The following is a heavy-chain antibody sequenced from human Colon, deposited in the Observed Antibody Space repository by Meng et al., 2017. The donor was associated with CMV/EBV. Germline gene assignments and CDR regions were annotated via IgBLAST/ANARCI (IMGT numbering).Heavy chain of an antibody. J-gene: IGHJ3*01. CDR3: ARAKPRSYPYYYESSGFIF. Sequence: GGSLRLSCAASGFTFSSYSMNWVRQAPGKGLEWVSSISRDSSYIFYADSVKGRFTISRDNARNSLYLQMNSLRAEDTAVYYCARAKPRSYPYYYESSGFIFWGPGTMVTVSS. V-gene: IGHV3-21*03. CDR2: ISRDSSYI. CDR1: GFTFSSYS. D-gene: IGHD3-22*01.